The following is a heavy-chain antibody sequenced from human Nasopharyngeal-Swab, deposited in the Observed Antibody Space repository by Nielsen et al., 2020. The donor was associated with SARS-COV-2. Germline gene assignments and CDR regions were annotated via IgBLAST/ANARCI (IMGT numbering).Heavy chain of an antibody. CDR1: GYTFTGYY. J-gene: IGHJ5*02. Sequence: ASVKVSCKASGYTFTGYYMHWVRQDPGQGLEWMGWINPNSGGTNYAQKFQGRVTMTRDTSISTAYMELSRLRSDDTVVYYCARDGGAAAGYNWFDPWGQGTLVTVSS. CDR3: ARDGGAAAGYNWFDP. V-gene: IGHV1-2*02. D-gene: IGHD6-13*01. CDR2: INPNSGGT.